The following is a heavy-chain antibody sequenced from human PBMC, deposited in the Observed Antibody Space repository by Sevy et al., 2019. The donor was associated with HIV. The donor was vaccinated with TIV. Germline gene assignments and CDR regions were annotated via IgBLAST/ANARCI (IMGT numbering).Heavy chain of an antibody. V-gene: IGHV3-7*03. Sequence: GGSLRLSCAASGFTFSRYWMSWLRQAPGKGLEWVANIKKDGSEKYYVDSVKGRFTISRDNAKNSLYLQMNSLRAEDTALYYCARDCSSTNCLWGLDVWGQGTTVTVSS. J-gene: IGHJ6*02. CDR2: IKKDGSEK. D-gene: IGHD2-2*01. CDR1: GFTFSRYW. CDR3: ARDCSSTNCLWGLDV.